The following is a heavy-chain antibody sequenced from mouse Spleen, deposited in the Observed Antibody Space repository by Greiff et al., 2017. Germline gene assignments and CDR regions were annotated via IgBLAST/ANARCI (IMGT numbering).Heavy chain of an antibody. CDR3: ARSGPITTVVDYAMDY. CDR2: INPSNGGT. J-gene: IGHJ4*01. CDR1: GYTFTSYW. D-gene: IGHD1-1*01. V-gene: IGHV1-53*01. Sequence: VQLQQPGTELVKPGASVKLSCKASGYTFTSYWMHWVKQRPGQGLEWIGNINPSNGGTNYNEKFKSKATLTVDKSSSTAYMQLSSLTSEDSAVYYCARSGPITTVVDYAMDYWGQGTSVTVSS.